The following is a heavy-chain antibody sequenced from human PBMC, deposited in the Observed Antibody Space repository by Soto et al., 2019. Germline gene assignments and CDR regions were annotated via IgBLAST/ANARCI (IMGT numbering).Heavy chain of an antibody. V-gene: IGHV3-23*01. CDR1: EITFSSFS. D-gene: IGHD2-2*02. CDR2: ISVDSIGL. CDR3: AKGAISTRRFDS. Sequence: PGGSLRLSCAGSEITFSSFSMTWARQAPGKWLEWVSIISVDSIGLYYADSVKGRFTVSRDNSKNILYLQMNNVRADDTAMYYCAKGAISTRRFDSWGQGTLVTVSS. J-gene: IGHJ4*02.